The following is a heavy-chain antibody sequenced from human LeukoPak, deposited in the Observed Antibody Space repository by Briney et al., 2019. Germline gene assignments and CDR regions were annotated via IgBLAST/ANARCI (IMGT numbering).Heavy chain of an antibody. D-gene: IGHD2-2*01. Sequence: GASVKVSCKASGYTFTGYYMHWVRQAPGQGLEWMGWINPNSGGTNYAQKLQGRVTMTRDTSISTAYMELSRLRSDDTAVYYCARNPRQERYQAYYFDYWGQGTLVTVSS. CDR1: GYTFTGYY. CDR2: INPNSGGT. J-gene: IGHJ4*02. CDR3: ARNPRQERYQAYYFDY. V-gene: IGHV1-2*02.